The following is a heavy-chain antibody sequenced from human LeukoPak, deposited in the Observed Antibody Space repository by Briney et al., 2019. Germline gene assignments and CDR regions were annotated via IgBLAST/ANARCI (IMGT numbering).Heavy chain of an antibody. CDR3: AKGEGYGDYAFDY. CDR2: ISYDGSNK. J-gene: IGHJ4*02. Sequence: GGSLRLSCAASGFTFSSYAMHWVRQAPGKGLEWVAVISYDGSNKYYADSVKGRFTISRDNSKNTLYLQMNSPRAEDTAVYYCAKGEGYGDYAFDYWGQGTLVTVSS. V-gene: IGHV3-30-3*01. CDR1: GFTFSSYA. D-gene: IGHD4-17*01.